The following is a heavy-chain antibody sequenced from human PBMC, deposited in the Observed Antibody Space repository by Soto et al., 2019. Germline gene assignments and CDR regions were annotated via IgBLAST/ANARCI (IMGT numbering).Heavy chain of an antibody. CDR2: IYYSGST. J-gene: IGHJ4*02. CDR3: ARGRWLQPGSPFAY. CDR1: WGTSGGYG. V-gene: IGHV4-59*01. Sequence: SEMLPVRYSVAWGTSGGYGGRWIRQPPGKGLEWIGYIYYSGSTNYNPSLKSRVTISVDTSKNQFSLKLSSVTAADTAVYYCARGRWLQPGSPFAYWGQGTLVTVSS. D-gene: IGHD5-12*01.